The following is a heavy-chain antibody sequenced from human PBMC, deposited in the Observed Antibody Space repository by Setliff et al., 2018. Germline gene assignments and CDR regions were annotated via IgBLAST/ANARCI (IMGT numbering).Heavy chain of an antibody. V-gene: IGHV5-51*01. CDR1: GYSFTNYW. CDR2: IYPADSDT. D-gene: IGHD1-26*01. Sequence: GESLKISCKAAGYSFTNYWIAWVRQMPGKGLEYMGIIYPADSDTTYSPSFQGQVTISADKSINTAYLHWSSLKASDTAIYYCARVGPLTDDAFDIWGQGTMVTVS. CDR3: ARVGPLTDDAFDI. J-gene: IGHJ3*02.